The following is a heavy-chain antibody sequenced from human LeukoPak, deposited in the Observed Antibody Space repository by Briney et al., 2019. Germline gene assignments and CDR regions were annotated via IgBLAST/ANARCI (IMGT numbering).Heavy chain of an antibody. J-gene: IGHJ4*02. CDR1: GGTFSSYA. CDR2: IIPIFGTA. Sequence: GSSVKVSCKASGGTFSSYAISWVRQAPGQRLEWMGRIIPIFGTANYAQKFQGRVTITTDESTSTAYMELSSLRSEDTAVYYCAIGITFGGSDEPFDYWGQGTLVTVSS. D-gene: IGHD3-16*01. CDR3: AIGITFGGSDEPFDY. V-gene: IGHV1-69*05.